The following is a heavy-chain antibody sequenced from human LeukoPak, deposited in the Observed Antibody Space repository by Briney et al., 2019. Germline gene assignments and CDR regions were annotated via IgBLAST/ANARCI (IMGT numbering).Heavy chain of an antibody. V-gene: IGHV1-8*03. Sequence: VASVKVSCKASGYTFTNYDINWVRQATGQGLEWMGWMNPNSGNTGYAQKFQGRVTITADKSTSTAYMELSSLRSEDTAVYYCARDGGGYSSGWYRYWGQGTLVTVSS. D-gene: IGHD6-19*01. J-gene: IGHJ4*02. CDR1: GYTFTNYD. CDR2: MNPNSGNT. CDR3: ARDGGGYSSGWYRY.